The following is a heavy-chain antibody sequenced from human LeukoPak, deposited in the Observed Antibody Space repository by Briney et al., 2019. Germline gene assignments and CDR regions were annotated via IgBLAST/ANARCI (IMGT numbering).Heavy chain of an antibody. Sequence: GGSLRLSCAASGFTFSDSAMDWVRQAPGKGLEWVSLISHSGANTFYADSVKGRFSVSRDNYKNTLYLQMNSLRAEDTAVYYCARDSGGSMEFDYWGQGTLVTVSS. V-gene: IGHV3-23*01. CDR3: ARDSGGSMEFDY. D-gene: IGHD1-26*01. CDR1: GFTFSDSA. J-gene: IGHJ4*02. CDR2: ISHSGANT.